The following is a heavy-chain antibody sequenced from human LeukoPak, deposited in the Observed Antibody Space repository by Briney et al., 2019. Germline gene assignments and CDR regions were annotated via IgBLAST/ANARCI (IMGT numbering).Heavy chain of an antibody. CDR1: GFTFINYD. CDR3: AKPHSSGWYYFDS. J-gene: IGHJ4*02. D-gene: IGHD6-19*01. V-gene: IGHV3-30*18. Sequence: GGSLRLSCAASGFTFINYDMNWVRQAPGQGLEWVAVISYDGNNKFYADSVKGRFTISRDNSQNTLYLQMNSLRAEDTAIYYCAKPHSSGWYYFDSWGPGTLVTVSS. CDR2: ISYDGNNK.